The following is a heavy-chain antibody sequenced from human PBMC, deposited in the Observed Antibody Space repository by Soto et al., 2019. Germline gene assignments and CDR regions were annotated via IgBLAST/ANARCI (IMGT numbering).Heavy chain of an antibody. D-gene: IGHD1-26*01. CDR1: GFTISSYG. CDR3: AKQPVGIVGATSRYYYYGMDV. Sequence: GGSLRLSCAASGFTISSYGMHWVRQAPGKGLEWVAVISYDGSNKYYADSVKGRFTISRDNSKNTLYLQMNSLRAEDTAVYYCAKQPVGIVGATSRYYYYGMDVWGQGTTVTVSS. J-gene: IGHJ6*02. V-gene: IGHV3-30*18. CDR2: ISYDGSNK.